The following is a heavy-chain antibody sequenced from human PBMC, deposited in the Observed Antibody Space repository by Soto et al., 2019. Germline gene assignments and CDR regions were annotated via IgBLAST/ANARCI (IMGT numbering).Heavy chain of an antibody. CDR3: ALGHLVPMENYYGMYV. Sequence: QVQLVQSGDEVKKPGSSVKVSCKASGGTFSSYAISWVRQAPGHGLEWMGGIIPIFGTANYAQKFQGRVTITADESTSTAYLELSSLRSEDTAVDYCALGHLVPMENYYGMYVWGQGTTVTVSS. CDR2: IIPIFGTA. CDR1: GGTFSSYA. D-gene: IGHD6-6*01. J-gene: IGHJ6*02. V-gene: IGHV1-69*01.